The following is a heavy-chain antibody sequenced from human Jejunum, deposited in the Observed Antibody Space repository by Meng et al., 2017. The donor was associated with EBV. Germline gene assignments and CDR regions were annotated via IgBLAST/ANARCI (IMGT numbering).Heavy chain of an antibody. Sequence: QVQLQESGPGLVQPSGTLSLTCTVSGGSINSKNWWHWVRQAPGKGLEWIGEIDHSGSTHYNPSLKSRVTISLGTSMNQFSLELTSPTAADTAVYYCARDSQYLARGSFDYWGQGALVTVSS. D-gene: IGHD2/OR15-2a*01. CDR1: GGSINSKNW. V-gene: IGHV4-4*02. CDR3: ARDSQYLARGSFDY. CDR2: IDHSGST. J-gene: IGHJ4*02.